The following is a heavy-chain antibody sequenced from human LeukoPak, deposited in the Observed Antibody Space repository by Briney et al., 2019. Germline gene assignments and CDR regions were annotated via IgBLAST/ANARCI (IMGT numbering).Heavy chain of an antibody. CDR2: IYHSGST. CDR3: ARPYRAVGNWFDP. J-gene: IGHJ5*02. V-gene: IGHV4-39*07. CDR1: GGSISSSSYY. D-gene: IGHD6-19*01. Sequence: SETLSLTCTVSGGSISSSSYYWGWIRQPPGKGLEWIGSIYHSGSTYYNPSLKSRVTISVDTSKNQFSLKLSSVTAADTAVYYCARPYRAVGNWFDPWGQGTLVTVSS.